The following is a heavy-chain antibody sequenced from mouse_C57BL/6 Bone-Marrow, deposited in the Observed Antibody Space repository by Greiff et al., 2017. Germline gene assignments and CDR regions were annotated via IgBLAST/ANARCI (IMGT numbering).Heavy chain of an antibody. CDR2: IDPSDSYT. J-gene: IGHJ3*01. Sequence: QVQLQQPGAELVRPGTSVKLSCTASGYTFTSYWMHWVKQRPGQGLEWIGVIDPSDSYTNYNQTFKGKATLTVDTSSSTAYMQLSSLTSEDSAVYYCARGYYSNPFAYWGQGTLVTVSA. D-gene: IGHD2-5*01. CDR1: GYTFTSYW. CDR3: ARGYYSNPFAY. V-gene: IGHV1-59*01.